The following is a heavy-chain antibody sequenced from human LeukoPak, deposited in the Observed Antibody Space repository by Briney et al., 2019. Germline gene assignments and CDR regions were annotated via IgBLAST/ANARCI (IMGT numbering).Heavy chain of an antibody. V-gene: IGHV3-7*03. D-gene: IGHD2-2*01. Sequence: GGSLRLSCAASGFTFSFNWMSWVRQAPGKGLEWVANVRQDGSDKYYVDSGKGRFTISRDNAKNSVYLQMTSLRAEDTAIYYCARDPGVVPAAYDYWGQGTLVSVSS. CDR3: ARDPGVVPAAYDY. CDR1: GFTFSFNW. J-gene: IGHJ4*02. CDR2: VRQDGSDK.